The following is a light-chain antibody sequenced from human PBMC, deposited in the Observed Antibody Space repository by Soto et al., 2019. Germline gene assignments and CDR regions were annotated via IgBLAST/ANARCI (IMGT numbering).Light chain of an antibody. CDR3: MEGTLWPLT. J-gene: IGKJ4*01. CDR2: KVS. CDR1: QSLLYSDGDSY. V-gene: IGKV2-30*01. Sequence: MTQSPLSLPVTLRQPASFSCRSSQSLLYSDGDSYLKWFQQRPGQSPRRLINKVSNRDSGVXDXXSGIGSGSDFTLKISRVEAEHFGLYWCMEGTLWPLTFGGGTKVE.